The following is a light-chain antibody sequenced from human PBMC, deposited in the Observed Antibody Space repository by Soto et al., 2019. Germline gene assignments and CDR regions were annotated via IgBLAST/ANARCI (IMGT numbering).Light chain of an antibody. J-gene: IGLJ3*02. CDR2: EGS. CDR1: SSDVGSYNL. Sequence: QSVLTQPASVSGSPGQSITICCTGTSSDVGSYNLVSWYQQHPGKAPKLMIYEGSKRPSGVSNRFSGSKSGNTASLTISGLQAEDEADYYCCSYAGSSTNWVFGGGTKVTVL. CDR3: CSYAGSSTNWV. V-gene: IGLV2-23*01.